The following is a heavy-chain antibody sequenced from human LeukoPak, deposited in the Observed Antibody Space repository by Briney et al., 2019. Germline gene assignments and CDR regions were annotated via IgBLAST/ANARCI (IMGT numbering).Heavy chain of an antibody. Sequence: ASVTLSCKASGYTFTGYYMHWVRQAPGQGLEWMGWINSNSGGTNYAQKFQGRVTMTRDTSISTAYMELSRLRSDDTAVYYCARDDPTAYCSSTSGPQDYWGQGTLVTVSA. V-gene: IGHV1-2*02. D-gene: IGHD2-2*01. J-gene: IGHJ4*02. CDR3: ARDDPTAYCSSTSGPQDY. CDR1: GYTFTGYY. CDR2: INSNSGGT.